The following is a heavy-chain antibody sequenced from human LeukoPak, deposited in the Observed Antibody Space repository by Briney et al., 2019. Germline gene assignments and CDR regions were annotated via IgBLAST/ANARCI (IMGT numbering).Heavy chain of an antibody. CDR1: GFTFSSYS. CDR3: ASGLYNNYGVCYFDY. V-gene: IGHV3-48*01. Sequence: GGSLRLSCAASGFTFSSYSMNWVRQAPGKGLEWVSYISSSGTTIFYADSVKGRFTISRDNAKNSLYLQMNSLRAEDTAVYYCASGLYNNYGVCYFDYWGQGTLVTVSS. CDR2: ISSSGTTI. J-gene: IGHJ4*02. D-gene: IGHD4-11*01.